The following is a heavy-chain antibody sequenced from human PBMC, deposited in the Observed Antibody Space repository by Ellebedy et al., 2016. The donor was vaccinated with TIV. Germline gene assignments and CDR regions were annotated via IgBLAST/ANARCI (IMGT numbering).Heavy chain of an antibody. CDR1: GFTFGDYN. CDR3: ARVLGIAVGGPLDY. Sequence: PGGSLRLSCAASGFTFGDYNMNWIRQAPGKGLGWVSYIRSSGSDTKYADSVKGRFAISRDNAKNSLYLQMNSLRVEDTAIYYCARVLGIAVGGPLDYWGQGIVVTVSS. D-gene: IGHD6-19*01. J-gene: IGHJ4*02. CDR2: IRSSGSDT. V-gene: IGHV3-11*05.